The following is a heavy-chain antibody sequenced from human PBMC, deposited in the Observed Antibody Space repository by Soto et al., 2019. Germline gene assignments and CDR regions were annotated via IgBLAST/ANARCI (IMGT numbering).Heavy chain of an antibody. D-gene: IGHD2-2*01. CDR3: ARGRGSTKVDC. CDR1: GGSITSSGYY. J-gene: IGHJ4*02. CDR2: TSNSGST. V-gene: IGHV4-31*03. Sequence: QVQLQESGPGLVKPSQTLSLNCTVSGGSITSSGYYWSWIRQHPGEGLEWIGFTSNSGSTSYNPSLKCRDTMSVYSSSNQFSLNLKSVTAADTALYYCARGRGSTKVDCWGQGTLVTVSP.